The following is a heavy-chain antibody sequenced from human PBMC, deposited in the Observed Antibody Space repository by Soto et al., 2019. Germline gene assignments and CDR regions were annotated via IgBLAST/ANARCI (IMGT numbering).Heavy chain of an antibody. Sequence: QVQLLQCGAEVKEPGASVRVSCKASSYTFNNCAVSWVRQAHGQGLEWMGWYNPVIAYGQSAKKFQGRVSMTTDTSTTTAYMVLKSLRSDDTAVYYCARNSSDFYGWLDPWGQWTLVTVSS. J-gene: IGHJ5*02. D-gene: IGHD2-21*02. CDR1: SYTFNNCA. CDR2: YNPVIAYG. CDR3: ARNSSDFYGWLDP. V-gene: IGHV1-18*04.